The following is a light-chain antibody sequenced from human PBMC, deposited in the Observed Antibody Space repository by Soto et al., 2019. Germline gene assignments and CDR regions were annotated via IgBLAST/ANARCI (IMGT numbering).Light chain of an antibody. V-gene: IGKV3-11*01. CDR2: DAS. CDR3: QQYGASPRT. Sequence: EIVLTQSPATLSLSPGERATLSCRASQSVSSYLAWYQQKPGQAPRLLIYDASNRATGIPARFSGSGSGTDFTLTISRLEPEDFAVYYCQQYGASPRTFGGVPKVDFK. J-gene: IGKJ4*01. CDR1: QSVSSY.